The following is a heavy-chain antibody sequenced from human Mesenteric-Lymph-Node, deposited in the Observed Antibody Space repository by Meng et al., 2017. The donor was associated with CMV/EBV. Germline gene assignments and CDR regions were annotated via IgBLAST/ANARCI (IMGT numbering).Heavy chain of an antibody. Sequence: QGQLQESGQGLVKPSQTLSPTCTVSGGCISSGDYYWSWIRQPPGKGLEWIGYIYYSGSTYYNPSLKSRVTISVDTSKNQFSLKLSSVTAADTAVYYCAREGSGSWFGAATFDYWGQGTLVTVSS. V-gene: IGHV4-30-4*08. J-gene: IGHJ4*02. CDR1: GGCISSGDYY. CDR3: AREGSGSWFGAATFDY. CDR2: IYYSGST. D-gene: IGHD3-10*01.